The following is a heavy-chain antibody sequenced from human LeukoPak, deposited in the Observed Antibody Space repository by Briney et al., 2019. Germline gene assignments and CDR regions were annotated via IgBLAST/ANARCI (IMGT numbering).Heavy chain of an antibody. CDR1: GGSFSGYY. CDR2: INHSGST. Sequence: PSETLSLTCAVYGGSFSGYYWSWIRQPPGKGLEWIGEINHSGSTNYNPSLKSRVTISVDTSKNQFSLKLSSVTAADTAVYYCARPSSGHAFDIWGQGIMVTVSS. J-gene: IGHJ3*02. CDR3: ARPSSGHAFDI. V-gene: IGHV4-34*01. D-gene: IGHD3-22*01.